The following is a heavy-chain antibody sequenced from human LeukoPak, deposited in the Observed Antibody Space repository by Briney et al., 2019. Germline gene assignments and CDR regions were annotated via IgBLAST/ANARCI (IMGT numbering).Heavy chain of an antibody. V-gene: IGHV4-59*01. CDR1: GASISSYY. CDR2: IYYSGSI. Sequence: PSETLSLTCTVSGASISSYYWSWIRQPPGKGLEWIGDIYYSGSIKYNPSLKSRVTTSVDTSKNQFSLKLSSVTAADTAIYYCARENPSGYYNRPIDYWGQGTLVTVSS. D-gene: IGHD3-22*01. CDR3: ARENPSGYYNRPIDY. J-gene: IGHJ4*02.